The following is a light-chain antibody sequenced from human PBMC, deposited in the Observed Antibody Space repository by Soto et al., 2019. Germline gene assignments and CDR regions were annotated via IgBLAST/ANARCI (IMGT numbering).Light chain of an antibody. CDR2: WAS. Sequence: DIVMTPSPASLAVSLGERATINCKSRQRVLYSSNPKHYLAWYQQKPGQPPKALIYWASTRESGVPDRFSGSGSGTDFTLTISSLQAEDLAVYYCQQYYTTPWTCGQGTKGDIK. CDR1: QRVLYSSNPKHY. V-gene: IGKV4-1*01. J-gene: IGKJ1*01. CDR3: QQYYTTPWT.